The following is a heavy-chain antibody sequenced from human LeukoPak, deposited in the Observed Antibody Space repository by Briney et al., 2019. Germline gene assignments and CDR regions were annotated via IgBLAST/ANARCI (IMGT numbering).Heavy chain of an antibody. CDR3: ARDYYDSSGIPSYYFDY. CDR2: ISAYNGNT. V-gene: IGHV1-18*01. D-gene: IGHD3-22*01. J-gene: IGHJ4*02. Sequence: ASVKVSCKASGYTFTSYGISWVRQAPGQGLEWMGWISAYNGNTNYAQKLQGRVTMTTDTSTSTVYMELSSLRSEDTAVYYCARDYYDSSGIPSYYFDYWGQGTLVTVSS. CDR1: GYTFTSYG.